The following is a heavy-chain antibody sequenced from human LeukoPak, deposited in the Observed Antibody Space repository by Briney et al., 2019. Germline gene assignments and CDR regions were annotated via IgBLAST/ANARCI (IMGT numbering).Heavy chain of an antibody. CDR2: IKSDGTT. Sequence: GGSLRLSCATSGYTFSNAWLSWVRQAPGKGLEWVGRIKSDGTTDYAAPVKGRFTISRDVSKATLYLQMNSLKTEDTAIYYCTTVSHFYLGGQGTLVTVSS. CDR3: TTVSHFYL. V-gene: IGHV3-15*01. CDR1: GYTFSNAW. D-gene: IGHD2/OR15-2a*01. J-gene: IGHJ4*02.